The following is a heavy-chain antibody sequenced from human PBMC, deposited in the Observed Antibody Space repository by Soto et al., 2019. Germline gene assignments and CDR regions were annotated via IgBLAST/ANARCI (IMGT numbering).Heavy chain of an antibody. V-gene: IGHV4-34*01. Sequence: PSETLSLTCAVYGGSFSGYYWSWIRQPPGKGLEWIGEIYHSGSTNYNPSLKSRLTISVDKSKKQFSLKLSSVTAADTAVYYCAGGDLMEEWEPASYFHHWGQGTLVTVSS. D-gene: IGHD1-26*01. CDR3: AGGDLMEEWEPASYFHH. J-gene: IGHJ1*01. CDR1: GGSFSGYY. CDR2: IYHSGST.